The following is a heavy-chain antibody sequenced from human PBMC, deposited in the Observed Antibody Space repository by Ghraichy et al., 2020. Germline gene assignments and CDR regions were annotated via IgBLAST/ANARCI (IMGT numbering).Heavy chain of an antibody. J-gene: IGHJ4*02. CDR3: AKAQYSSSSRIDY. CDR1: GFTFSSYA. Sequence: GGSLRLSCAASGFTFSSYAMSWVRQAPGKGLEWVSAISGSGGSTYYADSVKGRFTISRDNSKNTLYLQMNSLRAEDTAVYCCAKAQYSSSSRIDYWGQGTLVTVSS. V-gene: IGHV3-23*01. CDR2: ISGSGGST. D-gene: IGHD6-13*01.